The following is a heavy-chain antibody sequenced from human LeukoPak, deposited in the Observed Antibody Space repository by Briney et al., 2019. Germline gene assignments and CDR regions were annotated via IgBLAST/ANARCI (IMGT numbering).Heavy chain of an antibody. CDR2: ISGSGGST. CDR1: GFTFSSYA. CDR3: ARSILYYPEDYYYGMDV. J-gene: IGHJ6*02. Sequence: GGSLRLSCAASGFTFSSYAMSWVRQAPGKGLEWVSAISGSGGSTYYADSVKGRFTISRDNSKNTLYLQMNSLRAEDTAVYYCARSILYYPEDYYYGMDVWGQGTTVTVSS. V-gene: IGHV3-23*01. D-gene: IGHD2-8*01.